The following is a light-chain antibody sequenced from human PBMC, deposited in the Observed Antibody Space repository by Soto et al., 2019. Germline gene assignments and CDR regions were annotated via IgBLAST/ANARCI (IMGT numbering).Light chain of an antibody. CDR1: QSVDSY. J-gene: IGKJ5*01. V-gene: IGKV3-11*01. CDR3: QQRRNWPIT. Sequence: EIVLTQSPATLSLSPGERATLSCRASQSVDSYLAWYQQKPGQAPRLLIYDASNRATGIPARFSGSGSGTDFTLTISSLGPEDFEVYYCQQRRNWPITFGQGTRLEIK. CDR2: DAS.